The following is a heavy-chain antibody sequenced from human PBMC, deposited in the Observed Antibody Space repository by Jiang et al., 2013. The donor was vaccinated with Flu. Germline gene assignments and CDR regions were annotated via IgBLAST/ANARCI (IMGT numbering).Heavy chain of an antibody. V-gene: IGHV4-39*07. CDR3: ARGPPIAVTVDY. Sequence: GSGLVKPSETLSLTCTVSGGSITISSYYWGWIRQPPGKGLEWIGSIYYSGSTYNNPSLKSRVTISVDTSKNQFSLKLSSVTAADTAVYYCARGPPIAVTVDYWGQGTLV. CDR1: GGSITISSYY. D-gene: IGHD6-19*01. J-gene: IGHJ4*02. CDR2: IYYSGST.